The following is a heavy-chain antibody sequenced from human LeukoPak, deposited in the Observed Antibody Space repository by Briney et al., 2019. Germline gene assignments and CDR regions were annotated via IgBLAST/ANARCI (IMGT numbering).Heavy chain of an antibody. V-gene: IGHV3-20*04. CDR2: ITWNGGST. Sequence: GSLRLSCAASGFTFDYYGMSWVRQAPGKGLEWVSGITWNGGSTGYADSVKGRFTISRDNAKNSLYLQMNSLRAEDTALYYCARDRTVTTSLFDYWGQGTLVTVSS. CDR1: GFTFDYYG. CDR3: ARDRTVTTSLFDY. D-gene: IGHD4-17*01. J-gene: IGHJ4*02.